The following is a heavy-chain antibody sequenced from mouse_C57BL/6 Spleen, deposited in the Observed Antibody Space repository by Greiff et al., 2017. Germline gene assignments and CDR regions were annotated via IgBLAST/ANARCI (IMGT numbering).Heavy chain of an antibody. V-gene: IGHV1-12*01. CDR2: IYPGNGDT. CDR1: GYTFTSYN. D-gene: IGHD3-2*02. Sequence: QVQLKQSGAELVRPGASVKMSCKASGYTFTSYNMHWVKQTPRQGLEWIGAIYPGNGDTSYNQKFKGKATLTVDKSSSTAYLQLSSLTSEDSAVYVCARAGETPRQVRRRGYAMDYWGQGTSVTVSS. CDR3: ARAGETPRQVRRRGYAMDY. J-gene: IGHJ4*01.